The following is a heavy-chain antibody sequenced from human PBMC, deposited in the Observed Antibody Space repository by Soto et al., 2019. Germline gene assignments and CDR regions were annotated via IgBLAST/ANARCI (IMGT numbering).Heavy chain of an antibody. V-gene: IGHV1-46*01. D-gene: IGHD5-18*01. Sequence: ASVKVSCKASGYTFTSYYMHWVRQAPGQGLEWMGIINPSGGSTSYAQKFQGRVTMTRDTSTSTVYMELSSLRSEDTAVYYCARDRGYCYGYDYYGKDVWGQGTTVTVSS. CDR3: ARDRGYCYGYDYYGKDV. CDR2: INPSGGST. J-gene: IGHJ6*02. CDR1: GYTFTSYY.